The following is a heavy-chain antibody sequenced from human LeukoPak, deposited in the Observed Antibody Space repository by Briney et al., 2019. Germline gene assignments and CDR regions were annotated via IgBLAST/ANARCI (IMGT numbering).Heavy chain of an antibody. Sequence: SETLSLTCTVSGGSISSSSYYWGWIRQPPGKGLAWIRSIYYSGSTYYNPSLKCLVTMSIHTSKNQFPLKLNSVTAADTDEYYCERVKPRRGFGEVIRPRKGWFDSWGQGTLVTVSS. CDR2: IYYSGST. V-gene: IGHV4-39*06. CDR3: ERVKPRRGFGEVIRPRKGWFDS. J-gene: IGHJ5*01. D-gene: IGHD3-10*01. CDR1: GGSISSSSYY.